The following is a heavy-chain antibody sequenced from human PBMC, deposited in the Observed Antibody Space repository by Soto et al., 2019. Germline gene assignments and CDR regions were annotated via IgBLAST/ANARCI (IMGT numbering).Heavy chain of an antibody. CDR2: IHYSGST. CDR3: ARLPRLGDAFDI. J-gene: IGHJ3*02. Sequence: SETLSLTCPIAGGSISPYYWSWIRQPPGKGLEWIGNIHYSGSTNYSPSLQSRGTISVDTSKNQLSLRLTSVTAADTAVYYCARLPRLGDAFDIWGQGTVVTVSS. CDR1: GGSISPYY. V-gene: IGHV4-59*01.